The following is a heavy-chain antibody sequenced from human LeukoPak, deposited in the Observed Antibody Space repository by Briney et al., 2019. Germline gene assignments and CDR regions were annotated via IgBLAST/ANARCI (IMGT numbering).Heavy chain of an antibody. CDR2: ISSSSSFI. J-gene: IGHJ4*02. Sequence: PGGSLRLSCAASGFTFSPYTMNWVRQAPGKGLEWVSSISSSSSFIYYADSVKGRFTISRDNAKNSLYLQMNSLRAEDTAVYYCAKARDYGGNSHFDYWGQGTLVTVSS. V-gene: IGHV3-21*01. CDR1: GFTFSPYT. CDR3: AKARDYGGNSHFDY. D-gene: IGHD4-23*01.